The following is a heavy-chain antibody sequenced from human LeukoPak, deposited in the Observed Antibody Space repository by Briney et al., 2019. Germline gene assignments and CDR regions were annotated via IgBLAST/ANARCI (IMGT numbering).Heavy chain of an antibody. CDR1: GFTLNGHW. V-gene: IGHV3-7*03. J-gene: IGHJ6*02. Sequence: GGSLRLSCAASGFTLNGHWMTWVRQAPGKGLEWVANINRDGSEKYYVDSVKGRFTISRDNAQNSLYLQMNRLRAEDTAVYYCAKSNRIYYYYGTDVWGQGTTVTVSS. CDR2: INRDGSEK. CDR3: AKSNRIYYYYGTDV.